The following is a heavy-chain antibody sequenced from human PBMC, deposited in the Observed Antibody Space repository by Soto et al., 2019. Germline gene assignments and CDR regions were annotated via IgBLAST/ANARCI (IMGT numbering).Heavy chain of an antibody. CDR2: IYYSGRT. V-gene: IGHV4-59*01. D-gene: IGHD6-19*01. CDR3: VRLIAVTGKSDWFDP. CDR1: SGSISSDY. J-gene: IGHJ5*02. Sequence: QVQLQESGPGLVKPSETLSLTCTVSSGSISSDYWSWIRQPPGKGLEWIGYIYYSGRTNYNPSLKSRVTISVDTSKNQFSLKLSSVTAADTAVYFCVRLIAVTGKSDWFDPWGQGTLVTVSS.